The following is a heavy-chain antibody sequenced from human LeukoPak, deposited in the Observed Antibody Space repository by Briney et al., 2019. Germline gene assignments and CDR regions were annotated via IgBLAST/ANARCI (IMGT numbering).Heavy chain of an antibody. CDR1: GYTFTGYY. CDR3: ARGATWELLEYGEEYFQH. D-gene: IGHD1-26*01. CDR2: INPNSGGT. J-gene: IGHJ1*01. Sequence: GASVKVSCKASGYTFTGYYMHWVRQAPGQGLEWMGWINPNSGGTNYAQKFQGRVTMTRDTSISTAYMELSRLRSDDTAVYYCARGATWELLEYGEEYFQHWGQGTLVTVFS. V-gene: IGHV1-2*02.